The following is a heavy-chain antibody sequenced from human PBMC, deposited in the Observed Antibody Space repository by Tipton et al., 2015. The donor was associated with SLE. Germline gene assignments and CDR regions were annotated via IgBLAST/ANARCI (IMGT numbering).Heavy chain of an antibody. V-gene: IGHV4-34*01. J-gene: IGHJ4*02. D-gene: IGHD6-6*01. Sequence: TLSLTCAVYGGSFSGYYWSWIRQPPGKGLEWIGEINNSGSTNYNPSLKSRVTISVDTSKNQFSLKLSSVTAADTAVYYCARVDSSSETPSFVYWGQGTLVTVSS. CDR1: GGSFSGYY. CDR2: INNSGST. CDR3: ARVDSSSETPSFVY.